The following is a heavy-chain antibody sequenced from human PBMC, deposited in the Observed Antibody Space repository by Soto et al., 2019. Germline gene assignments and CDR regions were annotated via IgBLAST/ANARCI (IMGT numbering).Heavy chain of an antibody. D-gene: IGHD3-3*01. J-gene: IGHJ6*02. CDR1: GYTFTSYY. CDR3: ARGLSGITIFGVARRHYGMDV. CDR2: INPSSGST. Sequence: ASVKVSCKASGYTFTSYYMHWVRQAPGQGLEWMGIINPSSGSTSYAQKFQVRVTMTRDTSTSTVYMELSSLRSEDTAVYYCARGLSGITIFGVARRHYGMDVWGQGTTVTVAS. V-gene: IGHV1-46*01.